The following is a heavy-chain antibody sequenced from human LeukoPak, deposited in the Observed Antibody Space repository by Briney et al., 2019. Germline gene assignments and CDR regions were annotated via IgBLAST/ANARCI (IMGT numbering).Heavy chain of an antibody. CDR3: ARDRAVAGLDY. D-gene: IGHD6-19*01. CDR2: IYYSGST. Sequence: PSETLSLTCTVSGGSISRYYWSWIRQPPGKGLEWIGYIYYSGSTNYNPSLKSRVTISVDTSKNQFSLKLSSVTAADTAVYYCARDRAVAGLDYWGQGTLVTVSS. J-gene: IGHJ4*02. V-gene: IGHV4-59*01. CDR1: GGSISRYY.